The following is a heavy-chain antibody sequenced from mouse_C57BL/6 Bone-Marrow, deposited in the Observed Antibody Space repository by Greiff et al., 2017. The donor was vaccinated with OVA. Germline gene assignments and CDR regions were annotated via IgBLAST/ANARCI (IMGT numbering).Heavy chain of an antibody. CDR3: ARSRAYWYVDV. CDR1: GYAFSSSW. D-gene: IGHD3-3*01. V-gene: IGHV1-82*01. CDR2: IYPGDGDT. Sequence: VKLQESGPELVKPGASVKISCKASGYAFSSSWMNWVKQRPGKGLEWIGRIYPGDGDTNYNGKFKGKATLTANQSSSTAYMQLSSLTSEDSAVYFCARSRAYWYVDVWGTGTTVTVSS. J-gene: IGHJ1*03.